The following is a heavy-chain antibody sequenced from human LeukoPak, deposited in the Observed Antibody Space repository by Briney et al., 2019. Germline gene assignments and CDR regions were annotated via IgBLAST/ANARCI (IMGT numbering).Heavy chain of an antibody. CDR1: GGSISTGSYS. CDR3: ARDYGSGDQKCFDP. V-gene: IGHV4-61*02. Sequence: SETLSLTCTVSGGSISTGSYSWNWIRPPAGKGLEWIGRIYTSGSTNYHPSLKRRVTVSVDTSKNQFSLKLSSVTAADTAVYYCARDYGSGDQKCFDPWGEGTLVTVSS. CDR2: IYTSGST. J-gene: IGHJ5*02. D-gene: IGHD3-10*01.